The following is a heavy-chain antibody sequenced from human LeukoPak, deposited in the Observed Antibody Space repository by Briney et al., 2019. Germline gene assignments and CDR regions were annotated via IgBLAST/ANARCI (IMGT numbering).Heavy chain of an antibody. CDR2: IYYSGST. D-gene: IGHD6-6*01. V-gene: IGHV4-30-4*08. CDR3: ARVASSSSDDAFDI. CDR1: GGSISSGDYY. Sequence: SETLSLTCTVSGGSISSGDYYWSWIRQPPGKGLEWIGYIYYSGSTYYNPSLKSRVTISVDTSKNQFSLKLSSVTAADTGVYYFARVASSSSDDAFDIWRQGTMVTVSS. J-gene: IGHJ3*02.